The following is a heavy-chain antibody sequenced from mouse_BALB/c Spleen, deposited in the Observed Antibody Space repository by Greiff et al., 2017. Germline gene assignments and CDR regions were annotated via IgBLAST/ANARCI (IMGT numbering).Heavy chain of an antibody. J-gene: IGHJ3*01. CDR2: IRLKSNNYAT. Sequence: EVQVVESGGGLVQPGGSMKLSCVASGFTFSNYWMNWVRQSPEKGLEWVAEIRLKSNNYATHYAESVKGRFTISRDDSKSSVYLQMNNLRAEDTGIYYCTRRNYGSSWFAYWGQGTLVTVSA. V-gene: IGHV6-6*02. D-gene: IGHD1-1*01. CDR3: TRRNYGSSWFAY. CDR1: GFTFSNYW.